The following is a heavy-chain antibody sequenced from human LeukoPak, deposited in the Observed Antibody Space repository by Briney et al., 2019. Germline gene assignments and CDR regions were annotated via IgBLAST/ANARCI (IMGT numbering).Heavy chain of an antibody. V-gene: IGHV4-4*02. CDR3: AREILGGFNPGAY. Sequence: SETLFLTCTVSLDSTTSNFWSWVRQPPGKGLEWIGEIHRSGSPNYNPSLQSRVTISIDRSRNQIVLELSSVTAADTAVYYCAREILGGFNPGAYWGQGILVTVSS. D-gene: IGHD1-14*01. CDR1: LDSTTSNF. J-gene: IGHJ4*02. CDR2: IHRSGSP.